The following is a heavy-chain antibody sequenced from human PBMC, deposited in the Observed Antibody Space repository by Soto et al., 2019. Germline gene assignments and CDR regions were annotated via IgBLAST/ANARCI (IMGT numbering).Heavy chain of an antibody. CDR3: ARDAREYSSSSSDY. Sequence: PXETLSLTCTVSGGSISSGDYYWSWIRQPPGKGLEWIGYIYYSGSTYYNPSLKSRVTISVDTSKNQFSLKLSSVTAADTAVYYCARDAREYSSSSSDYWGQGTLVTVSS. J-gene: IGHJ4*02. V-gene: IGHV4-30-4*01. CDR1: GGSISSGDYY. D-gene: IGHD6-6*01. CDR2: IYYSGST.